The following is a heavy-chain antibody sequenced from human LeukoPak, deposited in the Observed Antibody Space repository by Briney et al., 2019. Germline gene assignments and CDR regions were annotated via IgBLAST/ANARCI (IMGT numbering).Heavy chain of an antibody. J-gene: IGHJ5*02. CDR1: GGSFSGYY. V-gene: IGHV4-34*01. Sequence: PSETLSLTCAVYGGSFSGYYWSWIRQPPGKGLEWIGEINHSGSTNYNPSLKSRVTISVDTSKNQFSLKLSSVTAADTAVYYCASSPNYDSSGYLTTWGQGTPVTVSS. D-gene: IGHD3-22*01. CDR3: ASSPNYDSSGYLTT. CDR2: INHSGST.